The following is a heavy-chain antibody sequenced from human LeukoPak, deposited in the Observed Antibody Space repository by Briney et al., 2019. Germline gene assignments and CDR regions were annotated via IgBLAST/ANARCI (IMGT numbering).Heavy chain of an antibody. V-gene: IGHV3-23*01. J-gene: IGHJ3*02. CDR1: GFTFSSYA. CDR3: AKDLSGSYSNDAFDI. D-gene: IGHD1-26*01. CDR2: ISGSGGST. Sequence: GGSLRLSRAASGFTFSSYAMSWVRQAPGKGLEWVSAISGSGGSTYYADSVKGRFTISRDNSKNTLYLQMNSLRAEDTAVYYCAKDLSGSYSNDAFDIWGQGTMVTVSS.